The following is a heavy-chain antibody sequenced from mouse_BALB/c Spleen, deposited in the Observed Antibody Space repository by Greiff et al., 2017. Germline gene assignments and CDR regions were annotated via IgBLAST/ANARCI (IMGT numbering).Heavy chain of an antibody. V-gene: IGHV4-1*02. D-gene: IGHD2-14*01. CDR1: GFDFSRYW. J-gene: IGHJ4*01. CDR2: INPDSSTI. CDR3: ARIYYRYEAMDY. Sequence: EVKLMESGGGLVQPGGSLKLSCAASGFDFSRYWMSWVRQAPGKGLEWIGEINPDSSTINYTPSLKDKFIISRDNAKNTLYLQMSKVRSEDTALYYCARIYYRYEAMDYWGQGTSVTVSS.